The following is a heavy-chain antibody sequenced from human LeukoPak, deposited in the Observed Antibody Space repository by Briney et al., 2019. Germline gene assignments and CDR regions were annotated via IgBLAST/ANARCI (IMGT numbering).Heavy chain of an antibody. D-gene: IGHD3-22*01. CDR1: GGSISSYY. CDR2: IYTSGST. V-gene: IGHV4-4*07. CDR3: ARGVYDSSGYLFDY. J-gene: IGHJ4*02. Sequence: SETLSLTCTVSGGSISSYYWSWIRQPAGKGLEWIGRIYTSGSTNYNPSLKSRVTRSVDTSKNQFSLKLSSVTAADTAVYYCARGVYDSSGYLFDYWGQGTLVTVSS.